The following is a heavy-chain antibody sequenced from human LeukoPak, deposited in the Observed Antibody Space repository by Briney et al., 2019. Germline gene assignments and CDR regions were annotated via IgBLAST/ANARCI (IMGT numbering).Heavy chain of an antibody. D-gene: IGHD5-18*01. V-gene: IGHV4-39*07. J-gene: IGHJ4*02. CDR3: ARDPNTAIPY. CDR2: IYYSGST. Sequence: SETLSLTCTVSGGSISSSSYYWGWIRQPPGKGLEWIGSIYYSGSTYYNPSLKSRVTISVDTSKNQFSLKLSSVTAADTAVYYCARDPNTAIPYWGQGTLVTVSS. CDR1: GGSISSSSYY.